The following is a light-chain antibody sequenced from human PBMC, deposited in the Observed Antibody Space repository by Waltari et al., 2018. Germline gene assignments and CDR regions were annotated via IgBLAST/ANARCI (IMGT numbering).Light chain of an antibody. CDR1: KLGDKR. CDR2: QDS. V-gene: IGLV3-1*01. J-gene: IGLJ2*01. Sequence: SQELTQPPSVSVSPGQTASITCSGDKLGDKRGCWYQQKPGQSPVLVMYQDSKRPSWIPGRFSGSSSGNTATLTISGTQAMDEADYYCQAWDSTAPHVVFGGGTKLTVL. CDR3: QAWDSTAPHVV.